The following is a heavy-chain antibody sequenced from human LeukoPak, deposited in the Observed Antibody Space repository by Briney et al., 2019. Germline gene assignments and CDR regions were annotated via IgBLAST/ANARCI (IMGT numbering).Heavy chain of an antibody. J-gene: IGHJ4*02. D-gene: IGHD3-16*02. CDR1: GGSISSSIYY. CDR3: ARDDRSSPFDY. V-gene: IGHV4-39*07. Sequence: SETLSLTCIVSGGSISSSIYYWAWVRQPPGKGLEWIGTVFYNGATQYSPSLRSRVTISIDTSTNQFSLEPTSVTAADTALYYCARDDRSSPFDYWGQGTLVTVSS. CDR2: VFYNGAT.